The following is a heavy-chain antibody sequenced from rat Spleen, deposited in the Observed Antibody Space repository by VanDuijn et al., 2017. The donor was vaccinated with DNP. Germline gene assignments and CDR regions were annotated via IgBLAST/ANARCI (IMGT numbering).Heavy chain of an antibody. D-gene: IGHD1-11*01. CDR2: ISYFGDNT. V-gene: IGHV5-22*01. CDR1: GFTFSDYY. J-gene: IGHJ2*01. Sequence: EVRLVESGGDLVQPGRSLKLSCSASGFTFSDYYMAWVRQAPTKGLELVAYISYFGDNTYSGDSVKGRFTISRDNAKSTLYLQMNSLRSEDMATYYCARHGRRVFDYWGQGVMVTVSS. CDR3: ARHGRRVFDY.